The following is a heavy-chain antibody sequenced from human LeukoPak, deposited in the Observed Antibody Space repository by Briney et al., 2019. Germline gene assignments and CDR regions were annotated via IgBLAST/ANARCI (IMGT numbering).Heavy chain of an antibody. Sequence: GGSLRLSCAASGFTFDDYAMHWVRQAPGKGLEWVSSISSSSSYIYYADSVKGRFTISRDNVNNSLYLQMNSLRAEDTAVYYCARYCSGGSCYSAFDYWGQGTLVTVSS. CDR3: ARYCSGGSCYSAFDY. D-gene: IGHD2-15*01. CDR2: ISSSSSYI. V-gene: IGHV3-21*01. J-gene: IGHJ4*02. CDR1: GFTFDDYA.